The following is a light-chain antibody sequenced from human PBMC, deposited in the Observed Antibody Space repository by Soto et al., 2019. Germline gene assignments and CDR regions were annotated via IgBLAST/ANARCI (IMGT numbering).Light chain of an antibody. CDR1: QTVYSN. V-gene: IGKV3-15*01. J-gene: IGKJ1*01. Sequence: EIVMTQSPATLSVSPGERATLSCRASQTVYSNVAWYQHRPGQAPRLLIYRASSRAIDIPARFSGSGSGTEFTLTISSLQSEDSAVYYCQHYQNLWAFGQGTRVEIK. CDR2: RAS. CDR3: QHYQNLWA.